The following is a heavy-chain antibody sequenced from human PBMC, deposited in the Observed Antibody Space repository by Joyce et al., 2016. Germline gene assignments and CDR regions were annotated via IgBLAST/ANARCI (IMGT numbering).Heavy chain of an antibody. CDR1: GASVSSGGYS. CDR2: IYHNEGT. Sequence: QLQLQESGSGLVKPSQTLSLTCAVSGASVSSGGYSWSWIRQPPGEGLEWNGYIYHNEGTYYNPSLKSRVTISVERSKNQFSLKRASVTAADTAVYYCASGFNFKGRSFFDYWGQGALVTVSS. D-gene: IGHD3-10*01. V-gene: IGHV4-30-2*01. J-gene: IGHJ4*02. CDR3: ASGFNFKGRSFFDY.